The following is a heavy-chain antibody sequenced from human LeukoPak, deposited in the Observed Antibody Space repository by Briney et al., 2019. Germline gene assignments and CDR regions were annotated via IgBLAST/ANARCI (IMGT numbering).Heavy chain of an antibody. V-gene: IGHV3-30*02. CDR1: GFTFSSYS. CDR2: IRYDGSNK. CDR3: XXXXGSSSVLSYLDY. D-gene: IGHD2/OR15-2a*01. J-gene: IGHJ4*02. Sequence: PGGSLRLSCAASGFTFSSYSMQWVRQAPGKGLEWVAFIRYDGSNKYYADSVKGRFTISRDNSKNTLYLQMNSLRAEDTAVYYXXXXXGSSSVLSYLDYWGQGTLVTVSS.